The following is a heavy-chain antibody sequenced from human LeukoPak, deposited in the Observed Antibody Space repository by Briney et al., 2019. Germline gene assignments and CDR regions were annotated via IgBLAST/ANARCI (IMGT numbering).Heavy chain of an antibody. J-gene: IGHJ4*02. CDR2: IKHDGSEK. Sequence: WVRQXXXKGLEWVANIKHDGSEKYYVDYVKGRFIISRDNAKNSLYLQMDSLRAEDTAVYYCARRYFDYWGQGTLVTVSS. CDR3: ARRYFDY. V-gene: IGHV3-7*05.